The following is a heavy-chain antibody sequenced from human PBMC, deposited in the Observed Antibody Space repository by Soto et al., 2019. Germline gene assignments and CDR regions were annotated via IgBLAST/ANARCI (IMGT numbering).Heavy chain of an antibody. J-gene: IGHJ5*02. CDR1: GGSVHRYY. D-gene: IGHD3-10*01. Sequence: NPSETLSLTCAVSGGSVHRYYWSWIRQRQGKGMEWIGEINHSGIVTFNHTFKSRVSILLNSSNTQTSLQLSSVSAADTATYYCAKGPQTGYYDSGTFYSSVPWGQGTLVTVSS. CDR2: INHSGIV. V-gene: IGHV4-34*01. CDR3: AKGPQTGYYDSGTFYSSVP.